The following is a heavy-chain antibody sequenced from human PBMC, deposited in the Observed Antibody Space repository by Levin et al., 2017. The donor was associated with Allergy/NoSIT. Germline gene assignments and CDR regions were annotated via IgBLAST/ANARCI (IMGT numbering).Heavy chain of an antibody. CDR2: IRRTRFGGTT. J-gene: IGHJ4*02. Sequence: PGGSLRLSCAASGFTFGDYSMSWFRQAPGKGLEWLSFIRRTRFGGTTEYAASAKGRFIMSRDDSKSVAYLQMNSLEVEDTAVYYCAREGGAFTLIRGDVDNWGQGTLVTVSS. CDR1: GFTFGDYS. D-gene: IGHD3-10*01. V-gene: IGHV3-49*03. CDR3: AREGGAFTLIRGDVDN.